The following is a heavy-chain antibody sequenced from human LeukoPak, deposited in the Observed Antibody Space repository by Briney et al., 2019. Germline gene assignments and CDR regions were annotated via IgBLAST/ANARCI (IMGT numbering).Heavy chain of an antibody. D-gene: IGHD5-18*01. V-gene: IGHV3-74*01. CDR2: INSDGRST. Sequence: GGSLRLSCAASGFTFSSYWMHWVRQAPGKGLVWVSRINSDGRSTSYADPGKGRFTIPRDNAKTTLYLQTTSLRAEDTAVYYCARDDAGYSYDPRGWFDPWGQGTLVTVSS. CDR1: GFTFSSYW. CDR3: ARDDAGYSYDPRGWFDP. J-gene: IGHJ5*02.